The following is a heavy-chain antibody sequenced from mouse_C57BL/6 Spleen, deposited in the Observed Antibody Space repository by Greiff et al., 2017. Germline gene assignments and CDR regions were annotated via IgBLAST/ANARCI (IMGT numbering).Heavy chain of an antibody. Sequence: QVQLQQPGAELVKPGASVKLSCKASGYTFTSYWMQWVKQRPGQGLEWIGEIDPSDSYTNYNQKFKGKATLTVDTSSSTAYMQLSSLTSEDSAVYYCARRTVVAESYWYFDVWGTGTTVTVSS. CDR3: ARRTVVAESYWYFDV. V-gene: IGHV1-50*01. CDR1: GYTFTSYW. D-gene: IGHD1-1*01. J-gene: IGHJ1*03. CDR2: IDPSDSYT.